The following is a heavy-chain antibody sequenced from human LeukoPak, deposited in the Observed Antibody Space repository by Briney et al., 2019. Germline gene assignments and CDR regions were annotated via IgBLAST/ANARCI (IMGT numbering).Heavy chain of an antibody. CDR2: ISGSGGST. V-gene: IGHV3-23*01. CDR3: AKRGYYYDSSGYYYFDY. CDR1: GFTFSSYA. Sequence: GGSLRLSCAASGFTFSSYAMSWVRQAPGKGLEWVSAISGSGGSTYSADSVRGRFTISRDNSKSTLYLQMNSLRAEDTAVYYCAKRGYYYDSSGYYYFDYWGQGTLVTVSS. J-gene: IGHJ4*02. D-gene: IGHD3-22*01.